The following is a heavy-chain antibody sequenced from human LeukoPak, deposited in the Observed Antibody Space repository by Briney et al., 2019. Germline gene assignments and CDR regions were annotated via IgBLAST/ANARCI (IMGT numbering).Heavy chain of an antibody. D-gene: IGHD3-3*01. Sequence: GGSLRLSCVASGITFSSYGMHWVRQVPGKGLEWVAFIRGDGTSQYYVDSVKGRFFISRDNSKNTLYLQMNSLRAEDTAVYYCAAPNDFWNGYDYYMDVWGKGTTVSV. CDR2: IRGDGTSQ. J-gene: IGHJ6*03. CDR1: GITFSSYG. CDR3: AAPNDFWNGYDYYMDV. V-gene: IGHV3-30*02.